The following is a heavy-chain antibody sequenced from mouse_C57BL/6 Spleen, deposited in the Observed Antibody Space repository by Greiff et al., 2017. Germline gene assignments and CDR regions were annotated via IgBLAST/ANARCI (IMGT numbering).Heavy chain of an antibody. CDR3: AREGRYYYGSSYGAMDY. J-gene: IGHJ4*01. CDR1: GYAFTNYL. D-gene: IGHD1-1*01. CDR2: INPGSGGT. Sequence: VMLVESGAELVRPGTSVKVSCKASGYAFTNYLIEWVKQRPGQGLAWIGVINPGSGGTNYNEKFKGKATLTADKSSSTAYMQLSSLTSEDSAVYFCAREGRYYYGSSYGAMDYWGQGTSVTVSS. V-gene: IGHV1-54*01.